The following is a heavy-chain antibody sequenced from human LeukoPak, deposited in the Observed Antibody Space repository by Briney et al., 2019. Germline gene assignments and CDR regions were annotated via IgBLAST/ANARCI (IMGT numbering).Heavy chain of an antibody. V-gene: IGHV5-51*01. CDR3: ASCYSYGDYTSYAFDT. Sequence: GESLKISCKGSGYSFTSYWIGWVRQMPGKGLEWMGIIYPGDSDTRYSPSFQGQVTISADKSISTAYLQWSSLKASDTAMYYCASCYSYGDYTSYAFDTWGQGTMVTVSS. D-gene: IGHD4-17*01. J-gene: IGHJ3*02. CDR2: IYPGDSDT. CDR1: GYSFTSYW.